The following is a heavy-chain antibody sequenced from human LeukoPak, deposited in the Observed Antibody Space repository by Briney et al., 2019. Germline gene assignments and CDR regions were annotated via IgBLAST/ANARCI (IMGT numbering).Heavy chain of an antibody. Sequence: ASVKVSCKASGYTFTGYYMHWVRQAPGQGLKWMGRINPNSGGTNYAQKFQGRVTMTRDTSISTAYMELSRLRSDDTAVYYCARDLGYCSSTSCYRDYWGQGTLVTVSS. CDR2: INPNSGGT. CDR3: ARDLGYCSSTSCYRDY. V-gene: IGHV1-2*06. D-gene: IGHD2-2*01. CDR1: GYTFTGYY. J-gene: IGHJ4*02.